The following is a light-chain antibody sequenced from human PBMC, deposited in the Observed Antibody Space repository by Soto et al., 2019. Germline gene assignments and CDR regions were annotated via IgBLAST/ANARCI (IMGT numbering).Light chain of an antibody. V-gene: IGKV3-20*01. Sequence: EIVLTQSPATLSLSPGERATLSCRASQSVGRNFIAWYQQKPGQAPRFLMYSASTRATGISDRFSGSGSGTDFTLTISRLEPEDVAVYYCHQYADSPRTFGQGTKVEVK. CDR1: QSVGRNF. J-gene: IGKJ1*01. CDR3: HQYADSPRT. CDR2: SAS.